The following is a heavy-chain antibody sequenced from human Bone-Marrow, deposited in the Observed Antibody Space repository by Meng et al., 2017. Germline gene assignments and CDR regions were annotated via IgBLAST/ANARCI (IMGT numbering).Heavy chain of an antibody. CDR3: ARSVGLATIPY. D-gene: IGHD5-24*01. J-gene: IGHJ4*02. CDR2: IYYSGST. V-gene: IGHV4-39*07. CDR1: GGSISSSSYY. Sequence: SETLSLTCTVSGGSISSSSYYWGWIRQPPGKGLEWIGSIYYSGSTYYNPSLKSRVTISVDTSKNQFSLKLSSVTAADTAVYYCARSVGLATIPYWGQGTRVTVSS.